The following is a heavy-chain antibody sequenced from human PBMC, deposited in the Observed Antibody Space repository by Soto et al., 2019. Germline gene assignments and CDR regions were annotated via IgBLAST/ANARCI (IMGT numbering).Heavy chain of an antibody. J-gene: IGHJ4*02. CDR1: GFSFSYYW. CDR3: ARVMGISGGKGDQIDY. V-gene: IGHV3-74*03. CDR2: IDSNYNT. Sequence: LRLSFASSGFSFSYYWIQFFRQSPWKGLVWVSPIDSNYNTKYADSVKGLFTISRDNAKNTLYLQMNSLRVDDTAVYYCARVMGISGGKGDQIDYWGKGNMVNVSS. D-gene: IGHD1-26*01.